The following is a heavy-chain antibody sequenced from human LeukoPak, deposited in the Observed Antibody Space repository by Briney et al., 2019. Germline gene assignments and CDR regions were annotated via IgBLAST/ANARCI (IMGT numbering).Heavy chain of an antibody. J-gene: IGHJ3*02. CDR3: SRDANYYDSSRHYFDAFDI. V-gene: IGHV3-7*01. CDR1: GFTFSKYW. CDR2: IRGDGSVK. Sequence: PGGSLRLSCAASGFTFSKYWMTWVRQAPGKGLEWVANIRGDGSVKYLLDSVKGRFTISRDNVKNSLPLEMNNLRAEDTAVYYCSRDANYYDSSRHYFDAFDIWGQGTMVTVSS. D-gene: IGHD3-22*01.